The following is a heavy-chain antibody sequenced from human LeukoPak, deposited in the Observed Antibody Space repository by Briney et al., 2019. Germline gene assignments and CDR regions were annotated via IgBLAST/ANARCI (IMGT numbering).Heavy chain of an antibody. Sequence: ASVKVSCKASGYTFTGYYMHWVRQAPGQGLEWMGWINPNIGGTNYAQKLQGRVTMTSDTSISTAYMELSRLRSDDTAVYYCARDAVWDSSGWLNWFDPWGQGTLVTVSS. V-gene: IGHV1-2*02. CDR2: INPNIGGT. CDR3: ARDAVWDSSGWLNWFDP. D-gene: IGHD6-19*01. CDR1: GYTFTGYY. J-gene: IGHJ5*02.